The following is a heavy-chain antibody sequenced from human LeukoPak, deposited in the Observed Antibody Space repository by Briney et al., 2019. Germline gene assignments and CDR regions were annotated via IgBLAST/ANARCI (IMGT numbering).Heavy chain of an antibody. D-gene: IGHD2-2*01. Sequence: SETLSLTCAVYGGSFSGYYWSWIRQPPGKGLEWIGEINHSGSTNYNPSLKSRVTISVDTSKNQFSLKLSSVTAADTAVYYCASTIGYCSSTSCHSLNYWGQGTLVTVSS. V-gene: IGHV4-34*01. J-gene: IGHJ4*02. CDR2: INHSGST. CDR1: GGSFSGYY. CDR3: ASTIGYCSSTSCHSLNY.